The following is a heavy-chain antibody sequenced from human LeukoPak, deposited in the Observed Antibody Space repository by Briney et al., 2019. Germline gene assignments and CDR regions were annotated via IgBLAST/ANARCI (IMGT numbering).Heavy chain of an antibody. Sequence: SETLSLTCAVYGGSFSSYYRSCIRQPPGKGLEWIGEINHSGSTNYNPSLKSRVTISVDTSKNQFSLKLSSVTAADTAVYYCAREPLYDSRYLGYWGQGTRVTVSS. V-gene: IGHV4-34*01. J-gene: IGHJ4*02. D-gene: IGHD3-22*01. CDR3: AREPLYDSRYLGY. CDR1: GGSFSSYY. CDR2: INHSGST.